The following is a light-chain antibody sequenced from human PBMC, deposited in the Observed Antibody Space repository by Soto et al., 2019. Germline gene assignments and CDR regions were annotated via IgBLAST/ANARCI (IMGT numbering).Light chain of an antibody. Sequence: QSVLTQPASVSGSPGQSITISCTGTGSDVGGYEYVSWYQQHPGKVPKLMIYEVSDRPSGVSTRFSGSKSGNTASLTISGLQAEYEADYYCASYTSTYTYVFGSGTKGTVL. J-gene: IGLJ1*01. CDR2: EVS. V-gene: IGLV2-14*01. CDR3: ASYTSTYTYV. CDR1: GSDVGGYEY.